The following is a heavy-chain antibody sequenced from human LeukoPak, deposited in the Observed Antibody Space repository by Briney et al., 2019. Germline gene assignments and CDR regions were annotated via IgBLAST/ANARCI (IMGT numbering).Heavy chain of an antibody. CDR2: ISAYNGNT. D-gene: IGHD1-26*01. CDR3: ARRWATNYYYYMDV. CDR1: GYTFTSYG. Sequence: GASVKVSCKASGYTFTSYGISWVRQAPGQGLEWMGWISAYNGNTNYAQKLQGRVTMTTDTSTSTAYMELRSLRSDDTAVYYCARRWATNYYYYMDVWGKGTTVTVSS. V-gene: IGHV1-18*01. J-gene: IGHJ6*03.